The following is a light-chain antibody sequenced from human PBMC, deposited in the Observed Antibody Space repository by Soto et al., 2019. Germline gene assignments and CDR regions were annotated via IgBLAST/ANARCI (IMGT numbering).Light chain of an antibody. CDR3: QQYKTYKYT. CDR2: RAS. J-gene: IGKJ2*01. CDR1: QSIERW. V-gene: IGKV1-5*03. Sequence: DIQMTQSPSTLSASVGDRVTITCRASQSIERWMAWYQQKPGKAPKLLIYRASSLESGVPSRFSGSGSGTEFTLTISSLQPDDFTTYYCQQYKTYKYTFAQGTKLEIK.